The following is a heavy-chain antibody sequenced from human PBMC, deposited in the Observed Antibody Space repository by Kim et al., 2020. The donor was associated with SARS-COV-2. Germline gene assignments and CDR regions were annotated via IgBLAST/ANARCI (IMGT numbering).Heavy chain of an antibody. J-gene: IGHJ4*02. CDR3: AKDRPPLPDHGSGWYEPLYYFDY. CDR1: GFTFSSYA. D-gene: IGHD6-19*01. V-gene: IGHV3-23*01. CDR2: ISGSGGST. Sequence: GGSLRLSCAASGFTFSSYAMSWVRQAPGKGLEWVSAISGSGGSTYYADSVKGRFTISRDNSKNTLYLQMNSLRAEDTAVYYCAKDRPPLPDHGSGWYEPLYYFDYWGQGTLVTVSS.